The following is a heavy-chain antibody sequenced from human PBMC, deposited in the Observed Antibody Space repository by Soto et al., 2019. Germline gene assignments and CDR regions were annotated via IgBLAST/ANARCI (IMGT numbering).Heavy chain of an antibody. CDR1: GVSIGSGDYS. Sequence: QLQLQESGSGLVKPSQTLSLTCTVSGVSIGSGDYSCSWIRQPPGKGLEWLGYISHRGNTYYNSSLESRLTMSADRSKNQLSLSLRSVTAADTAMYYCVISKYNMVAGPKWFDPWGQGILVIVSS. V-gene: IGHV4-30-2*01. J-gene: IGHJ5*02. CDR3: VISKYNMVAGPKWFDP. CDR2: ISHRGNT. D-gene: IGHD1-20*01.